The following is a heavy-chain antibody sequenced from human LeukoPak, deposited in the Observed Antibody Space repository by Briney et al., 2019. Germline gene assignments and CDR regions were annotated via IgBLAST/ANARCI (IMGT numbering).Heavy chain of an antibody. CDR3: ARESTGWYPDY. CDR2: IKADGSES. Sequence: GGSLRLSCAASGFTFSDYWMSWVRQAPGKGLEWVANIKADGSESHFVDSLRGRFTISRDNAQNSLYLQLNSLRAEDTAVYYRARESTGWYPDYWGQGTLVTVSS. J-gene: IGHJ4*02. CDR1: GFTFSDYW. V-gene: IGHV3-7*01. D-gene: IGHD6-19*01.